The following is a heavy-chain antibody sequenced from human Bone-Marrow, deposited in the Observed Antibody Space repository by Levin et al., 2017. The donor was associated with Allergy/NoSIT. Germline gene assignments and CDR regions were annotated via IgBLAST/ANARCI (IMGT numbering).Heavy chain of an antibody. J-gene: IGHJ5*02. Sequence: GGSLRLSCAASGFTFSSYSMNWVRQAPGKGLEWVSSISSSSSYIYYADSVKGRFTISRDNAKNSLYLQMNSLRAEDTAVYYCARDCSGGSCYSSWFDPWGQGTLVTVSS. D-gene: IGHD2-15*01. V-gene: IGHV3-21*01. CDR1: GFTFSSYS. CDR3: ARDCSGGSCYSSWFDP. CDR2: ISSSSSYI.